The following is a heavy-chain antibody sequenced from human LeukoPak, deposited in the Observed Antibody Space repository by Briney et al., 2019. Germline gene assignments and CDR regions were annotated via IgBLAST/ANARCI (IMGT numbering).Heavy chain of an antibody. Sequence: GGSLRLSCAASGFTVSSNYMSWVRQAPGKGLEWVSVIYSGGSTYYADSVKGRFTISRDNSKNTLYLQMNSLRAEDTAVYYCARWAVAGTRGNQFDPWAREPWSPSPQ. CDR2: IYSGGST. V-gene: IGHV3-53*01. D-gene: IGHD6-19*01. CDR1: GFTVSSNY. CDR3: ARWAVAGTRGNQFDP. J-gene: IGHJ5*02.